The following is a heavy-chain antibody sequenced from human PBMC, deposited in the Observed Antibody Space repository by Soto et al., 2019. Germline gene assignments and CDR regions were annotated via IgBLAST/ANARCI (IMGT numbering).Heavy chain of an antibody. J-gene: IGHJ6*02. CDR3: ARDRKGYSSSSYGMDV. CDR1: SGSISSYY. Sequence: PSETLSLTCSVSSGSISSYYWSWIRQPPGKGLEWIGYVYYSGSTNYNPSLKSRVTISIDTSKNQFSLKLSSVTAADTAVYYCARDRKGYSSSSYGMDVWGQGTTVTVSS. CDR2: VYYSGST. D-gene: IGHD6-13*01. V-gene: IGHV4-59*01.